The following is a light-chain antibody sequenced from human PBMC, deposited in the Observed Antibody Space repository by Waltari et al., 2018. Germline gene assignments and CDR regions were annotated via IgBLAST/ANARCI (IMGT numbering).Light chain of an antibody. CDR1: SSDIGAYNF. CDR2: DVN. Sequence: QSALTQPASVSGSPGQSITISCTGTSSDIGAYNFVSWYQKHPGKAPKVMIYDVNKRPSWVSSRFSGSKSGNTASLTISGLQAEDEADYYCSSYTTGSTRYVFGSGTKVTVL. CDR3: SSYTTGSTRYV. V-gene: IGLV2-14*03. J-gene: IGLJ1*01.